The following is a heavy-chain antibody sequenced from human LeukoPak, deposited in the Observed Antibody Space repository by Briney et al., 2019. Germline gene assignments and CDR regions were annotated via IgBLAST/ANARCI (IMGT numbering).Heavy chain of an antibody. J-gene: IGHJ4*02. CDR3: ASTPTYYYDSSGYPD. V-gene: IGHV1-69*06. D-gene: IGHD3-22*01. CDR1: GYTFTSYF. CDR2: IIPIFGTA. Sequence: SVKVSCKASGYTFTSYFMHWVRQAPGQGLEWMGGIIPIFGTANYAQKFQGRVTITADKSTSTAYMELSSLRSEDTAVYYCASTPTYYYDSSGYPDWGQGTLVTVSS.